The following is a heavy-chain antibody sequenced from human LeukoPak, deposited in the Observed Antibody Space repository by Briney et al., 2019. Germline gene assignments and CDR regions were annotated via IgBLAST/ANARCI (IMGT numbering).Heavy chain of an antibody. CDR1: GYTFTNYG. D-gene: IGHD5-18*01. V-gene: IGHV1-18*01. CDR2: ISGYNGDT. CDR3: ARGGRGYSYGRELDY. J-gene: IGHJ4*02. Sequence: ASVKVSCKASGYTFTNYGINWVRQAPGQGLEWMGWISGYNGDTNYAQKLQGRVTMTTDTSTNTAYMELRSLRPDDTAVYYCARGGRGYSYGRELDYWGQGTLVTVSS.